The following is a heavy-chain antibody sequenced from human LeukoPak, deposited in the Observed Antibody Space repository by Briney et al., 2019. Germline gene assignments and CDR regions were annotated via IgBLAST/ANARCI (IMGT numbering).Heavy chain of an antibody. CDR2: IIPIFGIA. D-gene: IGHD3-3*01. CDR1: GGTFSSYA. Sequence: ASVKVSCKASGGTFSSYAISWVRQAPGQGLEWMGRIIPIFGIANYAQKFQGRVTITADKSTSTAYMELSSLRSEDTAVYYCARGGYYDFWSGYDGENWLFDPWGQGTLVTVSS. CDR3: ARGGYYDFWSGYDGENWLFDP. J-gene: IGHJ5*02. V-gene: IGHV1-69*04.